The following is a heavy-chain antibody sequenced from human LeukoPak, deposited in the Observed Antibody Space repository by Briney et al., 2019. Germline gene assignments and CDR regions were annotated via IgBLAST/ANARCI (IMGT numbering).Heavy chain of an antibody. CDR1: GFTFSTYW. J-gene: IGHJ1*01. Sequence: GGSLRLSCAASGFTFSTYWMSWVRQAPGKGLEWVANIKHDGSEKYYVDSVKGRFTISRDNSKNTLYLQMNSLRAEDTAVYYCAKLVTTVTTLNYYQHWGQGTLVTVSS. V-gene: IGHV3-7*03. D-gene: IGHD4-17*01. CDR2: IKHDGSEK. CDR3: AKLVTTVTTLNYYQH.